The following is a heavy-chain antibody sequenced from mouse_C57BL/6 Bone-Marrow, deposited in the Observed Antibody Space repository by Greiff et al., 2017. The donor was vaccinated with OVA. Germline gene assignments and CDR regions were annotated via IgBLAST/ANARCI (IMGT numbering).Heavy chain of an antibody. CDR3: ARRRITTVVENWYFDV. CDR2: ISDGGSYT. CDR1: GFTFSSYA. J-gene: IGHJ1*03. D-gene: IGHD1-1*01. V-gene: IGHV5-4*03. Sequence: DVKLVESGGGLVKPGGSLKLSCAASGFTFSSYAMSWVRQTPEKRLAWVATISDGGSYTYYPDNLKGRFTISRANAKNNLYLQMSQLKSEDTARYYCARRRITTVVENWYFDVWGTGTTVTVSS.